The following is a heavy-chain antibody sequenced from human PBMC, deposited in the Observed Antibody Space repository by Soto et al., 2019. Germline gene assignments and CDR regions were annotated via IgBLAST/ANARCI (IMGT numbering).Heavy chain of an antibody. J-gene: IGHJ5*02. Sequence: QVPLVQSGAEVQKPGASVRISCQASGYAFTTSAIHWVRQAPGQSLEWMGWINPATGDTKYSQNVRGRVTFALDTSATTAYTDLRSLASHDAAVYYCARASGRSKLLPFYFDPWCQGTQVTVSS. D-gene: IGHD1-26*01. CDR3: ARASGRSKLLPFYFDP. CDR1: GYAFTTSA. CDR2: INPATGDT. V-gene: IGHV1-3*01.